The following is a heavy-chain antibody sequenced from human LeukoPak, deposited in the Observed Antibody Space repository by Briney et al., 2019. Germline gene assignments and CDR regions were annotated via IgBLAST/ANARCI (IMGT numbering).Heavy chain of an antibody. V-gene: IGHV3-21*01. CDR3: ARGTLHNDSYYDIWSGYPDPGVFDY. CDR1: GFTFSSYS. Sequence: PGGSLRLSCAASGFTFSSYSMNWVRQAPGEGLEWVSSISRSSSYIYYADSVKGRFTISRDNAKNSLYLQMNSLRAEDTAVYYCARGTLHNDSYYDIWSGYPDPGVFDYWGQGTLVTVSS. D-gene: IGHD3-3*01. J-gene: IGHJ4*02. CDR2: ISRSSSYI.